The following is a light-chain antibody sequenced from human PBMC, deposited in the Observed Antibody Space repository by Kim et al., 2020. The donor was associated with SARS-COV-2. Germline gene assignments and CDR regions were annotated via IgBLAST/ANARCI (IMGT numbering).Light chain of an antibody. CDR3: QSYDSSLSGYV. CDR1: SSNIGAGYD. Sequence: RVTISCTGGSSNIGAGYDVHWYQQFPGTAPKLLIYGTSNRPSGVPDRFSGSKSGTSASLAITGLQAEDEADYYCQSYDSSLSGYVFGTGTKVTVL. V-gene: IGLV1-40*01. CDR2: GTS. J-gene: IGLJ1*01.